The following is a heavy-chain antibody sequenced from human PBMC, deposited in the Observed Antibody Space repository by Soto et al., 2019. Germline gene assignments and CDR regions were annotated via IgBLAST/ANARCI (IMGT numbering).Heavy chain of an antibody. J-gene: IGHJ6*02. CDR2: IIPIFGTA. V-gene: IGHV1-69*01. Sequence: QVQLVQSGAEVKKPGSSVKVSCKASGGTFSSYAISWVRQAPGQGLEWMGGIIPIFGTANYAQKFQGRVTITADESTSTAYMELSSLRSEDTAVYYCARDPMVRGVTYYYDGMDVWGQGTTVTVSS. CDR1: GGTFSSYA. CDR3: ARDPMVRGVTYYYDGMDV. D-gene: IGHD3-10*01.